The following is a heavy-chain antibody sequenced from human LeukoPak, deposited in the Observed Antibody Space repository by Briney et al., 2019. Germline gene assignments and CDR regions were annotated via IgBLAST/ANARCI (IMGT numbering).Heavy chain of an antibody. CDR1: RFTLSGYV. Sequence: PGGSLRPSCVPSRFTLSGYVVHWVRPAPAKGLAWVAVISYAGTNKHYASSAKGRFTISRDNSKNTLQLHMNSLRAEDAALYYCARELRGVIGAVDLWDLGTMVTVSS. D-gene: IGHD3-10*01. V-gene: IGHV3-30*04. CDR2: ISYAGTNK. J-gene: IGHJ3*01. CDR3: ARELRGVIGAVDL.